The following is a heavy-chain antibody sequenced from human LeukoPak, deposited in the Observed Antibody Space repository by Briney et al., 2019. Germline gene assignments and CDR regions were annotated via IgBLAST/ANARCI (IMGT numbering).Heavy chain of an antibody. CDR3: AKADRYGGNPRDGFDY. CDR2: INGDGGST. J-gene: IGHJ4*02. CDR1: GFTFSSYA. Sequence: GGSLRLSCAASGFTFSSYAMNWVRQAPGKGLEWVSSINGDGGSTYYADSVKGRFTISRDNSKNTLYLQMNSLRAEDTAVYYCAKADRYGGNPRDGFDYWGQGTLVTVSS. D-gene: IGHD4-23*01. V-gene: IGHV3-23*01.